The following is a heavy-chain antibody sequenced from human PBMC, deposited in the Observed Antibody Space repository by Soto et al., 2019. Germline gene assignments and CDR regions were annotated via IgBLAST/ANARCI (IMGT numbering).Heavy chain of an antibody. V-gene: IGHV3-30*18. J-gene: IGHJ4*02. CDR1: GFTFGSYS. CDR3: AKDNYYDSSGPTPTTLDY. Sequence: GGSLRLSCTAFGFTFGSYSIHLVRQAPGKVLEWVAVISYDGSNKYYADSVKGRFTISSDNSKKKLYLQMNSLRAEETAVYYCAKDNYYDSSGPTPTTLDYWGQGNLVTVSS. D-gene: IGHD3-22*01. CDR2: ISYDGSNK.